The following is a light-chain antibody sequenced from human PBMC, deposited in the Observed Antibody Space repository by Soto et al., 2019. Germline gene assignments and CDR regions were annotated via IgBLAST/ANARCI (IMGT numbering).Light chain of an antibody. V-gene: IGLV1-40*01. CDR2: GNS. J-gene: IGLJ2*01. Sequence: QAVVTQPPSVSGAPGQRVTISCTGSSSNIGAGYDVHWYQQLPGTAPKLLIYGNSNRPSGVPDRFSGSKSGTSASLAITGLQAEDEADYYCQSYDSSPEPVFGGGTKLTVL. CDR3: QSYDSSPEPV. CDR1: SSNIGAGYD.